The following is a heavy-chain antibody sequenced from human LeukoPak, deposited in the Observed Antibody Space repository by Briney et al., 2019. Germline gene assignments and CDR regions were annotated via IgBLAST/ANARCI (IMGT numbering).Heavy chain of an antibody. CDR1: GGSISSYY. V-gene: IGHV4-4*07. Sequence: SETLSLTCTVSGGSISSYYWSWIRQPAGKGLEWIGRIYTSGSTNYNPSLKSRVTMSVDTSKNQFSLKLSSVTAADTAVYYCARALPGYSYGSYYFDYWGLGTLVTVSS. CDR3: ARALPGYSYGSYYFDY. J-gene: IGHJ4*02. D-gene: IGHD5-18*01. CDR2: IYTSGST.